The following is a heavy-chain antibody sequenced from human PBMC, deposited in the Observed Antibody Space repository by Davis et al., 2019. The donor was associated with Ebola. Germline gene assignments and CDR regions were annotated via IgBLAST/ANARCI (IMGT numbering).Heavy chain of an antibody. CDR2: ISSSSSYI. CDR1: GFTFSSSA. J-gene: IGHJ4*02. V-gene: IGHV3-21*01. D-gene: IGHD1-26*01. Sequence: GSLSLSCAASGFTFSSSAMSCVRYDPGKGLEWVSSISSSSSYIYYADSVKVRFTISRDNAKNSLYLQMNSLRAEDTAVYYCARDRRWELLKGFDYWGQGTLVTVSS. CDR3: ARDRRWELLKGFDY.